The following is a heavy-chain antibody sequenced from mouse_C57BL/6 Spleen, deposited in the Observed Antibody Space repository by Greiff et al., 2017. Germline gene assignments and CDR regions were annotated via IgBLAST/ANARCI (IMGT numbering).Heavy chain of an antibody. CDR2: ISSGGGYI. V-gene: IGHV5-9-1*02. CDR1: GFTFSSYA. J-gene: IGHJ1*03. D-gene: IGHD2-14*01. CDR3: TRGGTLDWYLDG. Sequence: DVMLVESGEGLVKPGGSLKLSCAASGFTFSSYAMSWVRQTPEKRLEWVAYISSGGGYIYYADTVKGRFTISRDNARNTLYLQLSRLKSEAIAMYDSTRGGTLDWYLDGWGTGTTVTVSS.